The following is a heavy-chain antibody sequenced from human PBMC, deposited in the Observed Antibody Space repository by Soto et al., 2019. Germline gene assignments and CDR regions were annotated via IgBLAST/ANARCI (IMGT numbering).Heavy chain of an antibody. CDR3: ARAKPKWELLPRDYYYGIDV. J-gene: IGHJ6*02. Sequence: GGSLRLSCAASGFTFSSYEMNWVRQAPGKGLEWVSYISSSGSTIYYADSVKGRFTISRDNAKNSLYLQMNSLRAEDTAVYYCARAKPKWELLPRDYYYGIDVWGQGTTVTVSS. D-gene: IGHD1-26*01. V-gene: IGHV3-48*03. CDR2: ISSSGSTI. CDR1: GFTFSSYE.